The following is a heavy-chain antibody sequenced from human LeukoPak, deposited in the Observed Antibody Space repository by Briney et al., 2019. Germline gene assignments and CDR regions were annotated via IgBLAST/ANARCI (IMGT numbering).Heavy chain of an antibody. J-gene: IGHJ4*02. V-gene: IGHV3-7*01. CDR3: ARKDY. CDR1: GFTFSSYA. Sequence: PGGSLRLSCAASGFTFSSYAMSWVRQAPGKGLEWVANIKQDGSEKYYVDSVKGRFTISRDNAKNSLYLQMNSLRAEDTAVYYCARKDYWGQGTLVTVSS. CDR2: IKQDGSEK.